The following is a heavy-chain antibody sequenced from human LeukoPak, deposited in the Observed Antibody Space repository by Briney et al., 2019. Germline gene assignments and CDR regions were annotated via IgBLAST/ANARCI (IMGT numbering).Heavy chain of an antibody. V-gene: IGHV3-30-3*01. CDR3: ARAGQGTVRGVTKLYYGMDV. J-gene: IGHJ6*02. CDR1: GFTFSSYA. D-gene: IGHD3-10*01. Sequence: PGGSLRLSCAASGFTFSSYAMHWVRQAPGKGLEWVAVISYDGSNKYYADSVKGRFTISRDNSKNTLYLQMNSLRAEDTAVYYCARAGQGTVRGVTKLYYGMDVWGQGTTVTVSS. CDR2: ISYDGSNK.